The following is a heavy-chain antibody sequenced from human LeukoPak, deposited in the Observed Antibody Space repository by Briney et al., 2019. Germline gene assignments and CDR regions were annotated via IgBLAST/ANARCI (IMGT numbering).Heavy chain of an antibody. J-gene: IGHJ4*02. CDR2: ISSSSSYI. CDR3: ARGGFGGSSFSPY. CDR1: GFSFSTYE. V-gene: IGHV3-21*01. Sequence: GGSLRLSCAASGFSFSTYEFHWVRHAPGKGLEWVSSISSSSSYIYYADSVKGRFTISRDNAKNSLYLQMNSLRAEDTAVYYCARGGFGGSSFSPYWGRGTLVTVSS. D-gene: IGHD1-26*01.